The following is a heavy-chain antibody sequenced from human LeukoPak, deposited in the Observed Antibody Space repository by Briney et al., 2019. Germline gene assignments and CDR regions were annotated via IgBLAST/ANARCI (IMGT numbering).Heavy chain of an antibody. Sequence: GGSLRLSCAASGFTFSSYAMSWVRQAPGKGLEWVSAISGSGGSTYYADSVKGRFTISRDSSKSTLYLQMNSLRAEDTAVYYCAKDLWELLAGDFDYWGQGTLVTVSS. D-gene: IGHD1-26*01. CDR2: ISGSGGST. CDR1: GFTFSSYA. CDR3: AKDLWELLAGDFDY. V-gene: IGHV3-23*01. J-gene: IGHJ4*02.